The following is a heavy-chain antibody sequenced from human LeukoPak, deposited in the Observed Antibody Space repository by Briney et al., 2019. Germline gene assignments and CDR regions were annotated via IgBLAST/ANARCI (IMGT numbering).Heavy chain of an antibody. CDR3: ARDNDSRNPPHFDY. D-gene: IGHD1-14*01. CDR1: GGTFYRYA. J-gene: IGHJ4*02. Sequence: SVKVSCKASGGTFYRYAISWGRQAPGQGLEWRGRFLPFFVITDSERKYRLRVTLSAYASTSTAYMWLIRLRSEQPAVYYCARDNDSRNPPHFDYWGQGTLVTVSS. CDR2: FLPFFVIT. V-gene: IGHV1-69*13.